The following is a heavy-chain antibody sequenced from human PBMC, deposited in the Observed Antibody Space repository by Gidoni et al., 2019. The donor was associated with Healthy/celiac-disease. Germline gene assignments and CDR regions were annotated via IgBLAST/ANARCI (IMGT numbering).Heavy chain of an antibody. CDR3: ARGRDSSSWHYYYYGMDV. CDR2: ISSSSSYI. V-gene: IGHV3-21*01. CDR1: GCTFSSYS. Sequence: EVQLVESGGGLVKPGGSLRLSWAASGCTFSSYSMNWVRQAPGKGLEWVSSISSSSSYIYYADSVKGRFTISRDNAKNSLYLQMNSLRAEDTAVYYCARGRDSSSWHYYYYGMDVWGQGTTVTVSS. D-gene: IGHD6-13*01. J-gene: IGHJ6*02.